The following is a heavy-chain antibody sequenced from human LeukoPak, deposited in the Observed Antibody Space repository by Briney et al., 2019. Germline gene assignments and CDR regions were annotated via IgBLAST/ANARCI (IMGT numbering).Heavy chain of an antibody. CDR1: GFTFSSYA. J-gene: IGHJ4*02. CDR2: ISGSGGST. Sequence: GGSLRLSCAASGFTFSSYAMSWVRQAPGQGLEWVSAISGSGGSTYYADSVTGRFTISRDNSKNTLYLQMNSLRAEDTAVYYCAKAYTYYYDSSGHYWGQGTLVTVSS. V-gene: IGHV3-23*01. CDR3: AKAYTYYYDSSGHY. D-gene: IGHD3-22*01.